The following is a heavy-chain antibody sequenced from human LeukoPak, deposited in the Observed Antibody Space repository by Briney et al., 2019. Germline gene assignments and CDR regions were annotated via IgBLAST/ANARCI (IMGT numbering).Heavy chain of an antibody. CDR2: ISGSGGST. Sequence: PGGSLRLSCAASGFTFSSYAMSWVRQAPGKGLEWVSAISGSGGSTYYADSVKGRFTISRDNSKNTLYLQMNSLRAEDTAVYYCAKTPDYGDALEVFDYWGQGTLVTVSS. V-gene: IGHV3-23*01. D-gene: IGHD4-17*01. CDR3: AKTPDYGDALEVFDY. J-gene: IGHJ4*02. CDR1: GFTFSSYA.